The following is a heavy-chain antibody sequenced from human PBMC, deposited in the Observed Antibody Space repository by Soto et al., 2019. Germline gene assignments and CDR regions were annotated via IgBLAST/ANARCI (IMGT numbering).Heavy chain of an antibody. V-gene: IGHV3-23*01. CDR3: AKRYYYASGSLDY. CDR2: ISGSGDIT. CDR1: GFTFSNYA. J-gene: IGHJ4*02. D-gene: IGHD3-10*01. Sequence: PGGSLRLSCAASGFTFSNYAVTWVRQAPGKGLEWVSAISGSGDITLYADSVKGRFTISRDNSKNTLFLQVNNLRAEDTAVYYSAKRYYYASGSLDYWGQGTLFTAPQ.